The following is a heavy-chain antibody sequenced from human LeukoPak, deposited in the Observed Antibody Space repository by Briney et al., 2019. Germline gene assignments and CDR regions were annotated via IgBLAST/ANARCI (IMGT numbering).Heavy chain of an antibody. V-gene: IGHV3-33*01. Sequence: GGSLRLSCAASGFTFSSYGMHWVRQAPGKGLEWVAVIWYDGSNKYYADSVKGRFTISRDNSKNTLYLQMNSLRAEDMAVYYCARDPDTAMVLFDYWGQGTLVTVSS. CDR1: GFTFSSYG. J-gene: IGHJ4*02. CDR2: IWYDGSNK. CDR3: ARDPDTAMVLFDY. D-gene: IGHD5-18*01.